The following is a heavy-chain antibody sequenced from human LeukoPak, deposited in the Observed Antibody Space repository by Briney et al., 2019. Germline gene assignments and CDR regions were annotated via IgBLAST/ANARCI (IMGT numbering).Heavy chain of an antibody. Sequence: GGSLRLSCAASGFAFNNVWMNWVRQAPGKGLEWVGRIYSRSYGGTVEYAAPVKGRFTISRDDSENTVYLQMNSLKIEDTAVYYCTSHAAFDPWGQGTLVTVSS. J-gene: IGHJ5*02. CDR3: TSHAAFDP. CDR2: IYSRSYGGTV. V-gene: IGHV3-15*07. CDR1: GFAFNNVW.